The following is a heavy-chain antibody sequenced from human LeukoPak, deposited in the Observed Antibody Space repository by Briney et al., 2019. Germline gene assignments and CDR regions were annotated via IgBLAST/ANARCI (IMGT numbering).Heavy chain of an antibody. V-gene: IGHV1-46*01. CDR3: ARAGYCSSTSCYRYYYYYMDV. CDR1: GYTFTSYY. J-gene: IGHJ6*03. Sequence: ASVKVSCKASGYTFTSYYMHWVRQAPGQGLEWMGIINPSGGSTSYAQKFQGRVTMTRDMSTSTVYMELSSLRSEDTAVYYCARAGYCSSTSCYRYYYYYMDVWGKGTTVTVSS. CDR2: INPSGGST. D-gene: IGHD2-2*01.